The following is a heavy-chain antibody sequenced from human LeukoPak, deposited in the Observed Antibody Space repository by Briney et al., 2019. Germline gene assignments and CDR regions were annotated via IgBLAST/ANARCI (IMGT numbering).Heavy chain of an antibody. CDR1: GDSISSSNYY. Sequence: SETLSLTCTVSGDSISSSNYYWGWIRQPPGRGLEWIGTIYYSGSSYYNPSLKSRVTMSVDTSKNQFSLKLSSVTAADTAVYYCARLKSPYYYGSGSYYPGTFDYWGQGTLVTVSS. J-gene: IGHJ4*02. V-gene: IGHV4-39*07. CDR2: IYYSGSS. CDR3: ARLKSPYYYGSGSYYPGTFDY. D-gene: IGHD3-10*01.